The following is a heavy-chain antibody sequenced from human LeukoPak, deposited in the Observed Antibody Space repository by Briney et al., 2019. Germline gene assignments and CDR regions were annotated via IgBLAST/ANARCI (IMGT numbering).Heavy chain of an antibody. J-gene: IGHJ4*03. D-gene: IGHD4-17*01. CDR3: ARIFGVENTVTNYDPFEH. CDR2: INPNTGGT. Sequence: GASVKVSCKASGYPFTGYYMYWVRQAPGQGLEWMGWINPNTGGTNYSQKFQGRVTVTRDTSISTVYMELSRLTSDDTAVFYCARIFGVENTVTNYDPFEHWGQGTLVTVTS. CDR1: GYPFTGYY. V-gene: IGHV1-2*02.